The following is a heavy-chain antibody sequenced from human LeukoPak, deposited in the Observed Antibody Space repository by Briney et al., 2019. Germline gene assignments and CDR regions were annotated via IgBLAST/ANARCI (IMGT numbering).Heavy chain of an antibody. V-gene: IGHV3-30-3*01. CDR1: GFTFSSYA. Sequence: GGSLRLSCAASGFTFSSYAMHWVRQAPGKGLEWVAVISYDGSNKYYADSVKGRFTISRDNSKNTLYLQMNSLRAEDTAVYYCAREGDYNFDYWGQGTLVTVSS. J-gene: IGHJ4*02. D-gene: IGHD4-11*01. CDR3: AREGDYNFDY. CDR2: ISYDGSNK.